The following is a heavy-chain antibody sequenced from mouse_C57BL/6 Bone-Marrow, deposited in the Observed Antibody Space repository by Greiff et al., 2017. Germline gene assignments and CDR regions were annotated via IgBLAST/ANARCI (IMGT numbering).Heavy chain of an antibody. CDR2: IDPENGDT. Sequence: EVQLQQSGAELVRPGASVKLSCPAYGFNIKDDYMHWVKQRPEQGLEWIGWIDPENGDTEYASKFQGKATITADTSSNTAYLQLSSLTSEDTAVYYCTPFWYFDVWGTGTTVTVSS. V-gene: IGHV14-4*01. CDR1: GFNIKDDY. CDR3: TPFWYFDV. J-gene: IGHJ1*03.